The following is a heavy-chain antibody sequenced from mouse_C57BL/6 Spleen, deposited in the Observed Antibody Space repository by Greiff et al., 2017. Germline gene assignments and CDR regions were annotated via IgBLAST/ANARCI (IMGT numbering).Heavy chain of an antibody. CDR3: ARRYYDYDGGYYFDY. J-gene: IGHJ2*01. Sequence: EVQLQQSGPELVKPGASVKIPCKASGYTFTDYNMDWVKQSHGKSLEWIGDINPNNGGTIYNQKFKGKATLTVDKSSSTAYMELRSLTSEDTAVYYCARRYYDYDGGYYFDYWGQGTTLTVSS. CDR1: GYTFTDYN. D-gene: IGHD2-4*01. CDR2: INPNNGGT. V-gene: IGHV1-18*01.